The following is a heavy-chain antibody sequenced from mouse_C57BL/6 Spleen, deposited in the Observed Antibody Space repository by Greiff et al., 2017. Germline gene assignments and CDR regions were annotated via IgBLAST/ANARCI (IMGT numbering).Heavy chain of an antibody. CDR1: GYAFSSSW. D-gene: IGHD2-10*02. Sequence: VQLQESGPELVKPGASVKISCKASGYAFSSSWMTWVKQRPGKGLEWIGRIYPGDGDTNYNGKFKGKATLTADKSSSTAYMQLSSLTSEDSAVYFCARRFRYGNYWYFDVWGTGTTVTVSS. J-gene: IGHJ1*03. CDR3: ARRFRYGNYWYFDV. V-gene: IGHV1-82*01. CDR2: IYPGDGDT.